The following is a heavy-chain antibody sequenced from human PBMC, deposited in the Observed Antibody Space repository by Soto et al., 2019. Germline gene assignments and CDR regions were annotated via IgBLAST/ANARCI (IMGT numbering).Heavy chain of an antibody. CDR3: ARTELENDAFDI. CDR2: INAGNGNT. CDR1: GYTFTSYA. Sequence: ASVKVSCKASGYTFTSYAMHWVRQAPGQRLEWMGWINAGNGNTKYSQKFQGRVTITRDTSASTAYMELSSLRSEDTAVYYCARTELENDAFDIWGQGTMVTVSS. D-gene: IGHD1-1*01. J-gene: IGHJ3*02. V-gene: IGHV1-3*01.